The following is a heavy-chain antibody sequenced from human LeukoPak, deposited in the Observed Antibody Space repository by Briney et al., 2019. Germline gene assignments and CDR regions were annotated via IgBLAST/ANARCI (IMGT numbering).Heavy chain of an antibody. Sequence: GGSLRLSCAASGFTFSSYWMSWVRQAPGKGLEWVANIKQDGSEKYYVDSVKGRFIISRDNAKNSLYLQMNSLRAEDTAVYYCARGRASSYGYFDYWGQGTLVTVSS. V-gene: IGHV3-7*01. CDR3: ARGRASSYGYFDY. CDR1: GFTFSSYW. D-gene: IGHD5-18*01. J-gene: IGHJ4*02. CDR2: IKQDGSEK.